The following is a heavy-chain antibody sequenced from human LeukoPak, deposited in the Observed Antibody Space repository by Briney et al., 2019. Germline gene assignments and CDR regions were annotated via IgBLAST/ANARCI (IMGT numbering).Heavy chain of an antibody. CDR2: INWNGGST. CDR3: ARASASAPNYYYYYMDV. D-gene: IGHD6-25*01. J-gene: IGHJ6*03. CDR1: GFTFDDYG. V-gene: IGHV3-20*04. Sequence: GGSLRLSCAASGFTFDDYGMSWVRQAPGKGLEWVSGINWNGGSTGYADSVKGRFTISRDNAKNSLYLQMNSLRAEDTALYYCARASASAPNYYYYYMDVWGKGTTVTVSS.